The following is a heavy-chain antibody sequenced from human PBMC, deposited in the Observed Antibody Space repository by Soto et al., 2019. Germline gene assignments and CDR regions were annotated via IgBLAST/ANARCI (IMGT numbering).Heavy chain of an antibody. J-gene: IGHJ5*02. CDR1: GGSFSGYY. V-gene: IGHV4-34*01. Sequence: QVQLQQWGAGLLKPSETLSLTCAVYGGSFSGYYWSWIRQPPGKGLEWIGEINHSGSTNYNPSLKGRVTISVDTSKNQFSLKLSSVTAADTAVYYCARWGTTVTRGFDPWGQGTLVTVSS. D-gene: IGHD4-17*01. CDR2: INHSGST. CDR3: ARWGTTVTRGFDP.